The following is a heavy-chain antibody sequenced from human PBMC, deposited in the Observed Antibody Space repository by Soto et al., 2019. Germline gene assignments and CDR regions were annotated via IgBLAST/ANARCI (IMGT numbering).Heavy chain of an antibody. CDR3: ASSGAREGDWFDP. J-gene: IGHJ5*02. V-gene: IGHV4-31*03. Sequence: ASETLSLTCSVSGGSIRRRGYYWSWIRQHPGEGLEWIGFVYYSGITDYNPSLKSRVTISADTSRNQFSLELRSVTAADTAVYYCASSGAREGDWFDPWGQGILVTVSS. CDR1: GGSIRRRGYY. CDR2: VYYSGIT. D-gene: IGHD2-8*02.